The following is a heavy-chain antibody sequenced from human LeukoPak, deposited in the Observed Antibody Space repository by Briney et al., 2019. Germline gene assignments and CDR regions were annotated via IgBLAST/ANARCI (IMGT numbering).Heavy chain of an antibody. CDR2: IYYSGST. V-gene: IGHV4-59*01. D-gene: IGHD3-10*01. J-gene: IGHJ3*02. CDR1: GGSISNYF. Sequence: SETLSLTCSVSGGSISNYFWSWLRQPPGKGLEWIGYIYYSGSTNYNPSLKSRVTISVDTSKNQFSLKLSSVTAADTAVYYCARDRKNYYGSGSYYKSFNAFDIWGQGTMVTVSS. CDR3: ARDRKNYYGSGSYYKSFNAFDI.